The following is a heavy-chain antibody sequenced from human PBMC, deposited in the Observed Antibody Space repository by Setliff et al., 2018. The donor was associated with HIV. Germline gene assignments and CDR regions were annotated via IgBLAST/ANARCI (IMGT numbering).Heavy chain of an antibody. D-gene: IGHD3-16*01. CDR2: IYREGTT. Sequence: GGSLRLSCAVSGFTVSNDYMSWVRQAPGKGLQWVSVIYREGTTYYADSVKGRFTISRDNAQNSLYLQMHSLRAEDTGVYYCAKGVKFLDPWGQGTLVTVSS. J-gene: IGHJ5*02. V-gene: IGHV3-53*01. CDR3: AKGVKFLDP. CDR1: GFTVSNDY.